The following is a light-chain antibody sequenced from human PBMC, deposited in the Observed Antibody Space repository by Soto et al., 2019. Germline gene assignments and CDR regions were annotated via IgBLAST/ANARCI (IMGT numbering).Light chain of an antibody. Sequence: EIVLTQSPATLSLSPGERATLSCRASQSFSSYLAWYQQKPGQAPRLLIYDASTMATGIPARFSGRGSGTDFTLTISSLEPEDFAVYYCQQRSNWPPVITFGQGTRLEIK. V-gene: IGKV3-11*01. CDR1: QSFSSY. J-gene: IGKJ5*01. CDR2: DAS. CDR3: QQRSNWPPVIT.